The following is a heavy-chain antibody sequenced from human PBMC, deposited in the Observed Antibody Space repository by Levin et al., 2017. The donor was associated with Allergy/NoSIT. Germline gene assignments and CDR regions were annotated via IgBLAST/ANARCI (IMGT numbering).Heavy chain of an antibody. Sequence: PGGSLRLSCAASGFSLSNYWMYWVRQAPGKGLEWVANIKGDGSQKYYVDSVKGRFTISRDNTKDSLYLQMNSLRVEDTAVFYCVRGELGGIVPDAGLDIWGQGTMVTVSS. CDR3: VRGELGGIVPDAGLDI. CDR1: GFSLSNYW. CDR2: IKGDGSQK. V-gene: IGHV3-7*01. D-gene: IGHD3-10*01. J-gene: IGHJ3*02.